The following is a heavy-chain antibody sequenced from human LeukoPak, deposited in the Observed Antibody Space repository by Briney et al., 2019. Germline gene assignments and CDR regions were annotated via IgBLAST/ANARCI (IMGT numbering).Heavy chain of an antibody. J-gene: IGHJ4*02. CDR1: GFSFSVYA. CDR2: ISGSGGRT. D-gene: IGHD3-3*01. CDR3: AKGGQDFDFWRFDF. Sequence: GGSLRLSCAASGFSFSVYAMSWVRQAPGKGLEWVSSISGSGGRTYYTNSVKGRFTISRENFKNTVYLEMNNLGAEDTALYYCAKGGQDFDFWRFDFWGQGNLVIVSS. V-gene: IGHV3-23*01.